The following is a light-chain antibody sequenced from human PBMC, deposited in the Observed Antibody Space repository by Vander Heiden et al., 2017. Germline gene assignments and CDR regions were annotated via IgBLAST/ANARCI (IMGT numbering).Light chain of an antibody. V-gene: IGKV1-33*01. CDR3: QQYDYLPHT. Sequence: DIQMTQSPSSLSASVGDKITITCQASLDITNYLNWYQQKPGKAPKLLIYDASNLETGVPSRFSGSGSGTHFTFTISSLQPEDFATYYCQQYDYLPHTFGQGTRLEIK. J-gene: IGKJ5*01. CDR2: DAS. CDR1: LDITNY.